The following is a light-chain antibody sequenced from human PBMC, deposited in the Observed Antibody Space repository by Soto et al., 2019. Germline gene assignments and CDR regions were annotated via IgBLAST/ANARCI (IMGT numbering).Light chain of an antibody. V-gene: IGLV1-44*01. CDR2: SNN. CDR3: APWDGSLNGYV. Sequence: QSVLTQPPSASGTPGQRVTISCSGSSSNIGSNTVNWYQQLPGTAPRLLIYSNNQRPSGVPDRFSGSKSGTSASLAISGLQSEDEADYYCAPWDGSLNGYVFGTGTKVTVL. CDR1: SSNIGSNT. J-gene: IGLJ1*01.